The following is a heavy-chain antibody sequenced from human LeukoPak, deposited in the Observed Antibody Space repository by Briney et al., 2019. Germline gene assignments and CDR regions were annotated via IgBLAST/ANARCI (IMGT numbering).Heavy chain of an antibody. CDR3: ARGKKTMVRGVLYYFDY. CDR1: GYTFTSYD. J-gene: IGHJ4*02. D-gene: IGHD3-10*01. CDR2: MNPNSGNT. V-gene: IGHV1-8*01. Sequence: ASVKVSCKASGYTFTSYDINWVRQATGQGLEWMGWMNPNSGNTGYAQKFQGRVTMTRNTSISTAYMELSSLRSEDTAVYYCARGKKTMVRGVLYYFDYWGQGTPVTVSS.